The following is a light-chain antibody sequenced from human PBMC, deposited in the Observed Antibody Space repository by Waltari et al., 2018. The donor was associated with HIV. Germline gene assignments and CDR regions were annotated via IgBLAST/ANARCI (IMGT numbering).Light chain of an antibody. CDR3: ASWDDGLRGHV. CDR1: NSNIESNF. Sequence: QSGLTQPPSASGTPGQRLSISCAGKNSNIESNFVFWYRQIPGAAPTLLVYRNNQRPSGVGDRFSGSRSGASASLVISGLRVEDEADYYCASWDDGLRGHVFGSGTTVSV. CDR2: RNN. V-gene: IGLV1-47*01. J-gene: IGLJ1*01.